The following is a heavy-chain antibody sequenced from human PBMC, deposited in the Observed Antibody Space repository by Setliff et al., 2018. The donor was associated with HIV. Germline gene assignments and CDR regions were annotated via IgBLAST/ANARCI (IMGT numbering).Heavy chain of an antibody. Sequence: SETLSLTCTVSGVPTSASTYYWGWIRQPPGKGLEWIGYIYYSGSTNYNPSLKSRVTISVDTSKNQFSLKLSSVTAADTAVYYCARQREVYGTVYYYYMDVWGKGTTVTVSS. CDR3: ARQREVYGTVYYYYMDV. V-gene: IGHV4-61*05. CDR1: GVPTSASTYY. CDR2: IYYSGST. J-gene: IGHJ6*03. D-gene: IGHD4-17*01.